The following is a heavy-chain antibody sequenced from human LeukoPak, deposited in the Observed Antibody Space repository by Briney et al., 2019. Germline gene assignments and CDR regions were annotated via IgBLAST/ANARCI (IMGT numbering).Heavy chain of an antibody. J-gene: IGHJ4*02. CDR1: GYTFTGYY. D-gene: IGHD1-1*01. CDR3: ARGRDELDY. V-gene: IGHV1-2*02. CDR2: INPNSGGA. Sequence: GASVKVSCKASGYTFTGYYIYWVRQAPGQGLEWMGWINPNSGGASYAQKFQVRVTMTRDRSSSTAYMELSRLRSDDTAVYYCARGRDELDYWGQGTLVTVSS.